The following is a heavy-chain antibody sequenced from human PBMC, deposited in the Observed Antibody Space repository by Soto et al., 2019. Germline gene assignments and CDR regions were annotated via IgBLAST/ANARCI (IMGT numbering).Heavy chain of an antibody. D-gene: IGHD3-16*02. V-gene: IGHV4-39*01. J-gene: IGHJ4*02. CDR1: GGSISSSNYY. Sequence: SETLSLTCTVSGGSISSSNYYWGWIRQPPGKGLEWIGSIYYSGSTYYNPSLKSRVTISVDTSKNQFSLKLSSVTAADTAVYYCARHDYDYVWGSYRSSPYYFDYWGQGTLVTVSS. CDR2: IYYSGST. CDR3: ARHDYDYVWGSYRSSPYYFDY.